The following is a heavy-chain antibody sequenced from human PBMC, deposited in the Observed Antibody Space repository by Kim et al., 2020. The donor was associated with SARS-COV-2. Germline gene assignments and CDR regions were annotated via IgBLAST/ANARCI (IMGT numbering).Heavy chain of an antibody. J-gene: IGHJ4*02. Sequence: SETLSLTCTVSGYSISSGYYWGWIRQPPGKGLEWIGSIYHSGSTYYNPSLKSRVTISVDTSKNQFSLKLSSVTAADTAVYYCARVEPEQYYFDYWGQGTL. CDR2: IYHSGST. D-gene: IGHD1-1*01. CDR1: GYSISSGYY. V-gene: IGHV4-38-2*02. CDR3: ARVEPEQYYFDY.